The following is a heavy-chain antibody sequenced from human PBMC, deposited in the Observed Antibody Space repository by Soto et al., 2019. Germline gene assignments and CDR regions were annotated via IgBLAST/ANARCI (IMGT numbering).Heavy chain of an antibody. CDR2: IKQGGSEK. CDR3: AIFDPWYSYGGGYYF. Sequence: GSLTLSCAASGFTFSSYWMSWVRQAPGKGLGWVSNIKQGGSEKYYVDSVKGRFTISRDNSKNSLYLQMNSLRAEDTAVYYCAIFDPWYSYGGGYYFCGKGTLVIVSS. CDR1: GFTFSSYW. D-gene: IGHD5-18*01. J-gene: IGHJ4*02. V-gene: IGHV3-7*03.